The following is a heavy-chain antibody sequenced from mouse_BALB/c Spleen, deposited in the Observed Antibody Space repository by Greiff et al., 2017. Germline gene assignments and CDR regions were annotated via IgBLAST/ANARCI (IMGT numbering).Heavy chain of an antibody. Sequence: QVQLKQPGAELVKPGASVKLSCKASGYTFTSYWMHWVKQRPGQGLEWIGEINPSNGRTNYNEKFKSKATLTVDKSSSTAYMQLSSLTSEDSAVYYCARALFYAMDYWGQGTSVTVAS. V-gene: IGHV1S81*02. J-gene: IGHJ4*01. CDR3: ARALFYAMDY. CDR1: GYTFTSYW. CDR2: INPSNGRT.